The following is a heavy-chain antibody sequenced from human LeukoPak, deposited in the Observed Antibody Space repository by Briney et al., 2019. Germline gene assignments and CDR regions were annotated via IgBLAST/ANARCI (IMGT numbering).Heavy chain of an antibody. D-gene: IGHD3-16*01. V-gene: IGHV1-69*13. J-gene: IGHJ6*03. Sequence: GASVQVSCKASGGTFSSYAISWVRQAPGQGLEWMGGIIPIFGTANYAQKFQGRVTITADESTSTAYMELSSLRSEDTAVYYCARGIMITFGGVPGNYYYMDVWGKGTTVTVSS. CDR2: IIPIFGTA. CDR3: ARGIMITFGGVPGNYYYMDV. CDR1: GGTFSSYA.